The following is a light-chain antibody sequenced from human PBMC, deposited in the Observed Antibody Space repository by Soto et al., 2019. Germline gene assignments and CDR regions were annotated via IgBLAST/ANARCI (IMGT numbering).Light chain of an antibody. CDR1: SSDIGDYNY. CDR2: EVI. Sequence: QSVLTQPASVSGSPGQSITISCTGTSSDIGDYNYVSWYQQHPGKAPKLMIYEVINRPSGVSNRFSGSKSGNTASLAISGLQAEDEAHYYCSSYITTTSHVVFGGGTKVTVL. J-gene: IGLJ2*01. V-gene: IGLV2-14*01. CDR3: SSYITTTSHVV.